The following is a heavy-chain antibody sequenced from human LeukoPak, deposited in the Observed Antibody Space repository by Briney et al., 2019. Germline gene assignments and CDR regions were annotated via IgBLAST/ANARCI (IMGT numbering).Heavy chain of an antibody. D-gene: IGHD6-19*01. J-gene: IGHJ6*03. Sequence: SVKVSCKASGGTFSSYAISWVRQAPGQGLEWMGGIIPIFGTANYAQKLQGRVTMTTDTSTSTAYMELRSLRSDDTAVYYCAREAGYSSGWYNYYYYMDVWGKGTTVTISS. V-gene: IGHV1-69*05. CDR3: AREAGYSSGWYNYYYYMDV. CDR1: GGTFSSYA. CDR2: IIPIFGTA.